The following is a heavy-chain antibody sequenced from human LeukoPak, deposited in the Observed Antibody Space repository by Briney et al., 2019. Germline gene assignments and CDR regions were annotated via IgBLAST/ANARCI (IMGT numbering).Heavy chain of an antibody. D-gene: IGHD3-9*01. V-gene: IGHV3-48*03. CDR3: ARDYLDYDILTGYNYYYGMDV. CDR2: ISSSGSTI. J-gene: IGHJ6*04. Sequence: GGSLRLSCAASGFTFSSYEMNWVRQAPEKGLEWVSYISSSGSTIYYADSVKGRFTISRDNAKNSLYLQMNSLRAEDTAVYYCARDYLDYDILTGYNYYYGMDVWGKGTTVTVSS. CDR1: GFTFSSYE.